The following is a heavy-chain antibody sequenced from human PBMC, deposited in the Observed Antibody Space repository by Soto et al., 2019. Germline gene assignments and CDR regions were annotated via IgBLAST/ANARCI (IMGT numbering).Heavy chain of an antibody. D-gene: IGHD1-1*01. J-gene: IGHJ4*02. CDR3: ASDRPRPDN. CDR1: GYTFASYA. V-gene: IGHV1-18*01. CDR2: ISAYNGNT. Sequence: QVQLVQSGAEVKKPGASVKVSCKASGYTFASYAISWMRQAPGQGLEWMGWISAYNGNTNYAQKLQGRVTMTTDTSTSTAYMELRSMRSDDAAAYYCASDRPRPDNCGQGTVVTVSS.